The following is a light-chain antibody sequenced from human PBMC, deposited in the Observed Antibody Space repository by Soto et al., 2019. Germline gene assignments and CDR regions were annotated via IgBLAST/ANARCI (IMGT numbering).Light chain of an antibody. J-gene: IGKJ2*01. V-gene: IGKV3-20*01. CDR1: QSITSSS. Sequence: EIVLTQSPGTLSLSPGERATLSCRASQSITSSSLAWYQQKPGQAPRLLIYVSSSRATGIPDRFSGSGSGTDFTLTISRLEPEDFAAYYCQQYGSSPSYTFGQGTKLEIK. CDR3: QQYGSSPSYT. CDR2: VSS.